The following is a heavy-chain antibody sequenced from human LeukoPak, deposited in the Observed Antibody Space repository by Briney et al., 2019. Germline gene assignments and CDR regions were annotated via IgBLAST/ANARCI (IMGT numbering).Heavy chain of an antibody. CDR3: AREPIASAGFNAFDI. CDR1: GDSVSNKRSA. J-gene: IGHJ3*02. CDR2: TYYRSKWYH. V-gene: IGHV6-1*01. D-gene: IGHD6-13*01. Sequence: SQTLSLTCAISGDSVSNKRSAWNWIRQSSSRGLEWLGRTYYRSKWYHDYAVSVKSRITIYPDTSKNQFSLQLSSVTPEDTAVYYCAREPIASAGFNAFDIWGQGTMVTVSS.